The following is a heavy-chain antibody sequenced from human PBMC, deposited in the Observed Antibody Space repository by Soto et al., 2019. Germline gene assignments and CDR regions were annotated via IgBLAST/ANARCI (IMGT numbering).Heavy chain of an antibody. J-gene: IGHJ6*02. CDR3: ARGSYYGSGSYYSPYYYYGMDV. V-gene: IGHV3-73*01. CDR2: IRSKANSYAT. CDR1: GFTFSGSA. D-gene: IGHD3-10*01. Sequence: PGGSLRLSCAASGFTFSGSAMHWVRQASGKGLEWVGCIRSKANSYATAYAASVKGRFTISRDDSKNTAYLQMNSLKTEDTAVYYCARGSYYGSGSYYSPYYYYGMDVWGQGTTVTVSS.